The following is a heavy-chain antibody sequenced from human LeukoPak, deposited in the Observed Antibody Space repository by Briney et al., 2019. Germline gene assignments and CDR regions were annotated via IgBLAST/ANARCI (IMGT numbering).Heavy chain of an antibody. Sequence: GGSLRLSCAASGFTFSSYSMNWVRQAPGKGLEWVSSISSSSSYIYYADSVKGRFTISRDNAKNSLYLQMNSLRAEDTAVYYCARGSEYQLSRGYFQHWGQGTLVTVSS. V-gene: IGHV3-21*01. CDR2: ISSSSSYI. CDR3: ARGSEYQLSRGYFQH. D-gene: IGHD2-2*01. J-gene: IGHJ1*01. CDR1: GFTFSSYS.